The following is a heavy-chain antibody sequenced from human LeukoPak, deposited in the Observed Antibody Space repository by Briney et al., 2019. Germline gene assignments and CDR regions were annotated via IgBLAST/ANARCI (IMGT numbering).Heavy chain of an antibody. CDR3: ATGRIPRTATVWFDP. CDR2: IYWNDNNM. J-gene: IGHJ5*02. V-gene: IGHV3-9*01. Sequence: GGSLRLSCAASGFTFSDYAMRWVRQAPGKGLEWVSGIYWNDNNMGYADSVKGRFTISRDNAKNSLYLQMNSLRAEDTALYYCATGRIPRTATVWFDPWGQRTLVTVSS. CDR1: GFTFSDYA. D-gene: IGHD1-7*01.